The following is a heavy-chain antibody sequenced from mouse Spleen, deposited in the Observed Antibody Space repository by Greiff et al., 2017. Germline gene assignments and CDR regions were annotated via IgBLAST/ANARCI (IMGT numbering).Heavy chain of an antibody. J-gene: IGHJ1*01. Sequence: EVKVVESGGGLVKPGGSLKLSCAASGFTFSSYTMSWVRQTPAKRLEWVATISSGGGNTYYPDSVKGRFTISRDNARNTLYLQMSSLRSEDTAMYYCARPHFDVWGAGTTVTVSS. CDR2: ISSGGGNT. V-gene: IGHV5-9*04. CDR3: ARPHFDV. CDR1: GFTFSSYT.